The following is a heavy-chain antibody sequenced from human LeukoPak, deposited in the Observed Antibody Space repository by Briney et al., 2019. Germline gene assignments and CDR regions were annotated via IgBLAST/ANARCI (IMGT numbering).Heavy chain of an antibody. J-gene: IGHJ4*02. V-gene: IGHV3-30-3*01. CDR2: ISYDGSNK. CDR1: GFTFSSYA. Sequence: PGRSLRLSCAASGFTFSSYAMHWVRQAPGKGLEWVAVISYDGSNKYYADSVKGRFTISRDNSKNTLYLQMNSLRAEDTAVYYCARIGRLRFLEWLQTLPAFDYWGQGTLVTVSS. D-gene: IGHD3-3*01. CDR3: ARIGRLRFLEWLQTLPAFDY.